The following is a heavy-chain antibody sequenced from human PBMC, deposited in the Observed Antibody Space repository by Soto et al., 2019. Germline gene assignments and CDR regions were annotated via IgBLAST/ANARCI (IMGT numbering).Heavy chain of an antibody. V-gene: IGHV4-34*01. J-gene: IGHJ5*02. CDR1: VGSFNGYY. D-gene: IGHD3-3*01. CDR2: INHTGGT. CDR3: ATRITVFGLLIPPFDP. Sequence: SESLSLTCAVYVGSFNGYYWNWIRQPPGKGLEWIGEINHTGGTHYNPSLKSRVTMSVDTSKNQFSLRLSSVTAADTAIYYCATRITVFGLLIPPFDPWGQGTQVTVSS.